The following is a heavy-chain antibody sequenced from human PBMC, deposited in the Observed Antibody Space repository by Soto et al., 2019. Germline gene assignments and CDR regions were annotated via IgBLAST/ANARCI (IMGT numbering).Heavy chain of an antibody. CDR2: IWYDGSNK. CDR1: GFTFSSYG. V-gene: IGHV3-33*01. J-gene: IGHJ6*02. Sequence: QVQLVESGGGVVQPGRSLRLSCAASGFTFSSYGMHWVRQAPGKGLEWVAVIWYDGSNKYYADSVKGRFTISRDNSKNTLYLQMNSLRAEDTAVYYCARDRGIQLWLYGMDVWGQGTTVTVSS. CDR3: ARDRGIQLWLYGMDV. D-gene: IGHD5-18*01.